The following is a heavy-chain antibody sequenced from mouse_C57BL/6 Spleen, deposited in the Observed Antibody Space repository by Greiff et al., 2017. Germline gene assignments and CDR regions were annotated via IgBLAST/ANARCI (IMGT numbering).Heavy chain of an antibody. J-gene: IGHJ4*01. V-gene: IGHV14-4*01. Sequence: EVQLQQSGAELVRPGASVKLSCTASGFNIKDDYMHWVKQRPEQGLEWIGWIDPENGDTEYASKFQGKATITADTSSNTAYLQLSSLTSEDTAVYYCTTPHYYGSSPYAMDYWGQGTSVTVSS. CDR1: GFNIKDDY. D-gene: IGHD1-1*01. CDR2: IDPENGDT. CDR3: TTPHYYGSSPYAMDY.